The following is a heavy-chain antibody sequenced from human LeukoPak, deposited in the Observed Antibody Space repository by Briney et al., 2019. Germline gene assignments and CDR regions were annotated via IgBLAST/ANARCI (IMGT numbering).Heavy chain of an antibody. D-gene: IGHD3-22*01. CDR3: ARARLPYYYDSSADYYGMDV. Sequence: GGSLRLSCAASGSTFSSYSMNWVRQAPGKGLEWVSYISSSSSTIYYADSVKGRFTISRDNAKNSLYLQMNSLRAEDTAVYYCARARLPYYYDSSADYYGMDVWGQGTTVTVSS. CDR2: ISSSSSTI. J-gene: IGHJ6*02. CDR1: GSTFSSYS. V-gene: IGHV3-48*04.